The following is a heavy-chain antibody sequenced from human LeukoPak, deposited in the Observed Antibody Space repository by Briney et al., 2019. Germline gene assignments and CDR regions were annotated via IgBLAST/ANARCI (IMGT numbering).Heavy chain of an antibody. Sequence: GGSLRLSCAASGFTFSSYNMNWVRQAPGKGLEWVSYISSSSSTIYYADSVKGRFTISRDNAKNSMYLQMNSLRAEDTAVYSCAREEVVGGTYYLDYWGQGTLVTVSS. CDR2: ISSSSSTI. CDR3: AREEVVGGTYYLDY. V-gene: IGHV3-48*01. CDR1: GFTFSSYN. D-gene: IGHD1-26*01. J-gene: IGHJ4*02.